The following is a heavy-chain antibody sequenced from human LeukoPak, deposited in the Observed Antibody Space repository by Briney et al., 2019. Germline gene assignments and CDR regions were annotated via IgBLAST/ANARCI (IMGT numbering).Heavy chain of an antibody. J-gene: IGHJ5*02. V-gene: IGHV1-69*05. CDR3: AREGRLRIWFDP. CDR2: IIPIFGTA. D-gene: IGHD2-15*01. CDR1: GGTFSSYA. Sequence: GSSVKVSCKASGGTFSSYAISWVRQAPGQGLEWMGGIIPIFGTANYAQKFQGRVTMTRDTSTSTVYMELSSLRSEDTAVYYCAREGRLRIWFDPWGQGTLVTVSS.